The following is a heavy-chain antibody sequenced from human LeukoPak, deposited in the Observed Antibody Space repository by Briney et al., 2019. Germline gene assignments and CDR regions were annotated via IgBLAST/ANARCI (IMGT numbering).Heavy chain of an antibody. V-gene: IGHV4-30-2*01. Sequence: SQTLSLTCAVSGGSISSGGYSWSWIRQPPGKGLEWIGCIYYSGSTNYNPSLKSRVTISVDTSKNQFSLKLSSVTAADTAVYYCARYSSSWYWRYFDYWGQGTLVTVSS. CDR2: IYYSGST. CDR3: ARYSSSWYWRYFDY. J-gene: IGHJ4*02. D-gene: IGHD6-13*01. CDR1: GGSISSGGYS.